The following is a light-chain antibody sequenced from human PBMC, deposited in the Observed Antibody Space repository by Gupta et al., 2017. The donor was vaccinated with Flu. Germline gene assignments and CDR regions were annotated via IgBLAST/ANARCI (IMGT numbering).Light chain of an antibody. CDR1: QSISSY. CDR2: SAS. J-gene: IGKJ2*02. Sequence: PSSLSASVGDRVTIACRASQSISSYLNWYQQKPGKAPNLLIYSASKVQSGVPSRFSGSGSGTDFTLTISRRQPEDFATYYCQHRNNLPCTFGQGTKVDIK. V-gene: IGKV1-39*01. CDR3: QHRNNLPCT.